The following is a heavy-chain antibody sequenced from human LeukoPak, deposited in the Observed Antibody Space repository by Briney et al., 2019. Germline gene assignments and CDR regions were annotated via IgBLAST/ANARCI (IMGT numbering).Heavy chain of an antibody. D-gene: IGHD1-1*01. J-gene: IGHJ4*02. CDR1: GFTFRSSW. V-gene: IGHV3-7*01. Sequence: AGGSLRLSCAASGFTFRSSWMTWVRQAPGKGLEWVANIKEDGSEKRYMDSVKGRFTISRDNAEISLYLQMTGLRVEDTAVYYCARDGDKWNDFDYWGQGTLVTVSS. CDR3: ARDGDKWNDFDY. CDR2: IKEDGSEK.